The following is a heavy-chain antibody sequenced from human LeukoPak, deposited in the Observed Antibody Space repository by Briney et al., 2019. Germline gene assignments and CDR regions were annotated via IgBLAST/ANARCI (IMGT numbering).Heavy chain of an antibody. J-gene: IGHJ5*02. CDR3: AKVSPTTLYDSRGWFDP. Sequence: SVKVSCKASGGTFSSYAISWVRQAPGQGLEWMGGIIPIFGTANYAQKFQGRVTITADKSTSTAYMELSSLRAEDTAVYHCAKVSPTTLYDSRGWFDPWGQGTLVTVSS. V-gene: IGHV1-69*06. CDR2: IIPIFGTA. CDR1: GGTFSSYA. D-gene: IGHD3-3*01.